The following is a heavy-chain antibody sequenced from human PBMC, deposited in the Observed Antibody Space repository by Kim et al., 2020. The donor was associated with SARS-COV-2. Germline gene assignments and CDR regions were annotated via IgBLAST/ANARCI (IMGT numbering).Heavy chain of an antibody. CDR3: ATGDYYYDSSGTFYYYYGMDV. V-gene: IGHV1-24*01. J-gene: IGHJ6*02. CDR2: FDPEDGET. D-gene: IGHD3-22*01. Sequence: ASVKVSCKVSGYTLTELSMHWVRQAPGKGLEWMGGFDPEDGETIYAQKFQGRVTMTEDTSTDTAYMELSSLRSEDTAVYYCATGDYYYDSSGTFYYYYGMDVWGQGTTVTVSS. CDR1: GYTLTELS.